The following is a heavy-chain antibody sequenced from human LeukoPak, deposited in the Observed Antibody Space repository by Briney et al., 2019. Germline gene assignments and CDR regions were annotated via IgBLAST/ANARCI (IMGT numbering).Heavy chain of an antibody. V-gene: IGHV1-2*02. Sequence: ASVKVSCKASGYTFTGYYMHWVRQAPGQGLEWMGWINPNSGGTNYAQKFQGRATMTRDTSISTAYMELSRLRSDDTAVYYCARDKPMGYYYGMDVWGQGTTVTVSS. D-gene: IGHD3-16*01. J-gene: IGHJ6*02. CDR3: ARDKPMGYYYGMDV. CDR1: GYTFTGYY. CDR2: INPNSGGT.